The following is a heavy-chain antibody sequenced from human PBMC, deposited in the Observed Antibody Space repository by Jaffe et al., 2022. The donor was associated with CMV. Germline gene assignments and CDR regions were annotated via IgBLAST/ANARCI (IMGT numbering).Heavy chain of an antibody. CDR3: AKADRSGSYYTYFDY. J-gene: IGHJ4*02. D-gene: IGHD3-10*01. CDR2: IYYSGNT. Sequence: QVQLQESGPRLVKPSETLSLTCTVSGGSISDNYWSWIRQPPGKGLEWIGYIYYSGNTNYNPSLKSRLTISVDSSKNQFSLKLSSVTAADTAVYFCAKADRSGSYYTYFDYWGQGTLVTVSS. V-gene: IGHV4-59*01. CDR1: GGSISDNY.